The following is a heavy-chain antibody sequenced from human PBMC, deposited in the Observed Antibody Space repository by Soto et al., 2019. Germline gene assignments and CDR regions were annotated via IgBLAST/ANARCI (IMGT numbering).Heavy chain of an antibody. CDR3: ARGGTYYDFWSGYWGTYYFDY. CDR2: INHSGST. J-gene: IGHJ4*02. Sequence: WETLSLTCAVYGGSFSGYYWSWIRQPPGKGLEWIGEINHSGSTNYNPSLKSRVTISVDTSKNQFSLKLSSVTAADTAVYYCARGGTYYDFWSGYWGTYYFDYWGQGTLVTVSS. V-gene: IGHV4-34*01. CDR1: GGSFSGYY. D-gene: IGHD3-3*01.